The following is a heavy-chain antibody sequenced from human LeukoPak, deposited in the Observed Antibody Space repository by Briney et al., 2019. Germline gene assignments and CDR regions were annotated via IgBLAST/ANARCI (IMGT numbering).Heavy chain of an antibody. V-gene: IGHV3-23*01. D-gene: IGHD3-10*01. J-gene: IGHJ4*02. Sequence: GGSLRLSCAASGVTFSSYAMSWVRQAPGKGLERVSNIGGSGGSTYYADSVKGRFTISRDNSKNTLYLQMNSLRAEDTAVYYCAKARTTSGISPSDWGQGTLVTVSS. CDR2: IGGSGGST. CDR1: GVTFSSYA. CDR3: AKARTTSGISPSD.